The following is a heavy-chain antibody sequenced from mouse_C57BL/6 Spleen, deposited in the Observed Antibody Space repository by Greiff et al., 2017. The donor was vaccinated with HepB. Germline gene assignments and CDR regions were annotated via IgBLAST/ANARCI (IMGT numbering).Heavy chain of an antibody. Sequence: QVQLQQSGPGLVAPSQSLSITCTVSGFSFTSYAISWVRQPPGKGLEWLGVIWTGGGTNYTSALKSRLSISKDNSKSQVFLKMNSLQTDDTARYYCARIDGYGFAYWGQGTLVTVSA. CDR3: ARIDGYGFAY. CDR1: GFSFTSYA. CDR2: IWTGGGT. D-gene: IGHD2-3*01. J-gene: IGHJ3*01. V-gene: IGHV2-9-1*01.